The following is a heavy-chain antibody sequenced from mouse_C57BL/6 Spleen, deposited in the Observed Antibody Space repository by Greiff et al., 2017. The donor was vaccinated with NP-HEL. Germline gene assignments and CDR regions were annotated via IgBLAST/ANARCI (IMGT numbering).Heavy chain of an antibody. CDR3: ARGSYGNYGEFAY. CDR1: GYTFTSYW. CDR2: IDPSDSYT. Sequence: VQLQQPGAELVMPGASVKLSCKASGYTFTSYWMHWVKQRPGQGLEWIGEIDPSDSYTNYNQKFKGKSTLTVDKSSSTAYMQLSSLTSEDSAVDYCARGSYGNYGEFAYWGQGTLVTVSA. J-gene: IGHJ3*01. V-gene: IGHV1-69*01. D-gene: IGHD2-1*01.